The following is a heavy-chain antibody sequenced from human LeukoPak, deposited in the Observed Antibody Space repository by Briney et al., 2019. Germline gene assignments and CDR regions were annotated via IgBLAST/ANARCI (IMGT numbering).Heavy chain of an antibody. CDR1: GYTFTGYY. Sequence: ASVKVSCKASGYTFTGYYMHWVRQAPGQGLEWMGWNNPNSGGTNYAQKFQGRVTMTRDTSISTVYMELSRLRSDDTAVYYCATNPYVDTAMVPYYYYYMDVWGKGTTVTVSS. D-gene: IGHD5-18*01. CDR2: NNPNSGGT. V-gene: IGHV1-2*02. J-gene: IGHJ6*03. CDR3: ATNPYVDTAMVPYYYYYMDV.